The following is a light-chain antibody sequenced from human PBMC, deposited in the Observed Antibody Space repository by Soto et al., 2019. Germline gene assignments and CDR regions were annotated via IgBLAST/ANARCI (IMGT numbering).Light chain of an antibody. Sequence: EIVLTQSPGTLSLSPGERATLSCRASQSVSSSYLAWYQQKPGQAPRLLIHGASSRATGIPDRFSGSGSGTDFTLTISRLEPEDFAVYYCQQYGRAPHTFGKGTKVELK. CDR2: GAS. J-gene: IGKJ1*01. V-gene: IGKV3-20*01. CDR3: QQYGRAPHT. CDR1: QSVSSSY.